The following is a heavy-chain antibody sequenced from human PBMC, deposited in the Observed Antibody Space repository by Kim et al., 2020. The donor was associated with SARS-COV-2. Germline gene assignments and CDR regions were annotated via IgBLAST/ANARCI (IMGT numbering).Heavy chain of an antibody. J-gene: IGHJ4*02. CDR1: GFTFSRNA. CDR3: AKDRFFDWLLYGGGDDHLTGDDY. Sequence: GGSLRLSCLVSGFTFSRNAMSWVRQAPGKGLEWVSSISSSGGSTYYADSVKGRFAISRDNSKNTLYLQMNSLRVDDTAIYYCAKDRFFDWLLYGGGDDHLTGDDYWGQGTLVTVSS. D-gene: IGHD3-9*01. CDR2: ISSSGGST. V-gene: IGHV3-23*01.